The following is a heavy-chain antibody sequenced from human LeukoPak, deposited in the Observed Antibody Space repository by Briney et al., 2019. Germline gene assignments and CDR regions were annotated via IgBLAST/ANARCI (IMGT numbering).Heavy chain of an antibody. CDR1: GGSFSGYY. Sequence: SETLSLTCAVYGGSFSGYYWSWIRQPPGKGLEWIGGINHSGSTNYNPSLKSRVTISVDTSKNQFSLKLSSVTAADTAVYYCARGRVVPAARASSWFDPWGQGTLVTVSS. D-gene: IGHD2-2*01. V-gene: IGHV4-34*01. J-gene: IGHJ5*02. CDR2: INHSGST. CDR3: ARGRVVPAARASSWFDP.